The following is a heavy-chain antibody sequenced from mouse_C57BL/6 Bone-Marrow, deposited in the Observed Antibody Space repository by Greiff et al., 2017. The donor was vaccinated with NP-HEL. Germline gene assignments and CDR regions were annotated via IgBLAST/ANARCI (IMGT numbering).Heavy chain of an antibody. CDR3: TRWVRYFDY. CDR1: GYTFTSYW. J-gene: IGHJ2*01. CDR2: IYPGNSDT. V-gene: IGHV1-5*01. D-gene: IGHD2-14*01. Sequence: VQLQQSGTVLARPGASVKMSCKTSGYTFTSYWMHWVKQRPGQGLEWIGAIYPGNSDTSYNQKFKGKAKLTADTSASTAYMELSSLTTEDSAVYYCTRWVRYFDYWGQGTTLTVSS.